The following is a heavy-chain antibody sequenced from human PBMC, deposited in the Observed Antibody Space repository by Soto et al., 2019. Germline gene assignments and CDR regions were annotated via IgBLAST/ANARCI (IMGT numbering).Heavy chain of an antibody. Sequence: QVQLQESGPGLVKPSETLSLTCTVSGGTISSYYWSWIQQPPGKGLECIGYIYYSGSTNYNPSLKSRVTISVDTSKNQFSLKLSSVTAADTAVYYCARRLYDFSATMDVWGQGTTVTVSS. CDR2: IYYSGST. CDR1: GGTISSYY. D-gene: IGHD5-12*01. V-gene: IGHV4-59*01. CDR3: ARRLYDFSATMDV. J-gene: IGHJ6*02.